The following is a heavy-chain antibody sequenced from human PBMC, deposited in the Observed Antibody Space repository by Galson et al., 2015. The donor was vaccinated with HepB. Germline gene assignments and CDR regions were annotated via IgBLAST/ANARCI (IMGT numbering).Heavy chain of an antibody. V-gene: IGHV3-15*07. CDR2: IKSKTDGGTT. Sequence: SLRLSCAASGFTFSNAWMNWVRQAPGKGLEWVGRIKSKTDGGTTDYAAPVKGRFTISRDDSKNTLYLQMNSLKTEDTAVYYCTTDLPDTNYDFWSGYIEFDPWGQGTLVTVSS. J-gene: IGHJ5*02. D-gene: IGHD3-3*01. CDR1: GFTFSNAW. CDR3: TTDLPDTNYDFWSGYIEFDP.